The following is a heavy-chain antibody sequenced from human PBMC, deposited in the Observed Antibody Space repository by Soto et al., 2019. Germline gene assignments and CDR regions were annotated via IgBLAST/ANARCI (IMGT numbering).Heavy chain of an antibody. V-gene: IGHV3-48*01. J-gene: IGHJ5*02. CDR3: AREDDYLNWFDP. Sequence: GGSLRLSCAASGFTFSSYSMNWVRQAPGKGLEWASYISSSSSTIYYADSVKGRFTISRDNAKNSLYLQMNSLRAEDTAVYYCAREDDYLNWFDPWGQGTLVTVSS. CDR2: ISSSSSTI. D-gene: IGHD4-17*01. CDR1: GFTFSSYS.